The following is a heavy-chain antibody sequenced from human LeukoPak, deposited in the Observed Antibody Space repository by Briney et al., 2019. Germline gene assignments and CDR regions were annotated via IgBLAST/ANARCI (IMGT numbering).Heavy chain of an antibody. CDR3: AKDLLQTFFFDSSGYYSDAFGM. J-gene: IGHJ3*02. CDR2: ISGGSKNI. D-gene: IGHD3-22*01. CDR1: GFTFSSYA. Sequence: PGGSLRLSCAASGFTFSSYAMNWVRQAPGKGLEWVSSISGGSKNINYAGSVKGRFTTSRDNSQNTLYLQMNSLRADDTAVYYCAKDLLQTFFFDSSGYYSDAFGMWGQGTMVTVSP. V-gene: IGHV3-23*01.